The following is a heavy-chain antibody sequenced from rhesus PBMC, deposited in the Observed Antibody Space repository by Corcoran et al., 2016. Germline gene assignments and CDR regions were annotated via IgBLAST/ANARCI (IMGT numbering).Heavy chain of an antibody. CDR1: GFTFSSYE. D-gene: IGHD4-23*01. J-gene: IGHJ4*01. CDR3: TRSVTDYFDY. Sequence: DVQLVASGGGLVTPVGSLRLSCVASGFTFSSYELHWVRQAPGKGLEWGSVISESGGTTYYADSVKGRFTISRDNAKNSLFLQMNSLRAEDTAVYYCTRSVTDYFDYWGQGVLVTVSS. V-gene: IGHV3-100*02. CDR2: ISESGGTT.